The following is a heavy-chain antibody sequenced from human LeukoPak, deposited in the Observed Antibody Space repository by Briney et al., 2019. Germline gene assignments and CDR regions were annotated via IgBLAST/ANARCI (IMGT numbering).Heavy chain of an antibody. V-gene: IGHV3-21*01. Sequence: GGSLRLSCAASGFTFSSYSMNWGRQAPGKGLEWVSSISSSSSYIYYADSVNGRFTISIDNAKNSLYLQMNSLRAEDTAVYYCARKERRGTNDYWGQGTLVTVSS. CDR3: ARKERRGTNDY. D-gene: IGHD3-10*01. CDR2: ISSSSSYI. J-gene: IGHJ4*02. CDR1: GFTFSSYS.